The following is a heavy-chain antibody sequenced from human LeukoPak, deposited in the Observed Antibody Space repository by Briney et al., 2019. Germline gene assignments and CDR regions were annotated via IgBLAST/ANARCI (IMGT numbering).Heavy chain of an antibody. CDR3: AEGASMVRGVNQFDY. D-gene: IGHD3-10*01. Sequence: GGSLRLSCAASGFTFSSYAMSWVRQAPGKGLEWVAFIRYDGSNKYYADSVKGRFTISRDNSKNTLYLQMNSLRAEDTAVYYCAEGASMVRGVNQFDYWGQGTLVTVSS. CDR1: GFTFSSYA. J-gene: IGHJ4*02. V-gene: IGHV3-30*02. CDR2: IRYDGSNK.